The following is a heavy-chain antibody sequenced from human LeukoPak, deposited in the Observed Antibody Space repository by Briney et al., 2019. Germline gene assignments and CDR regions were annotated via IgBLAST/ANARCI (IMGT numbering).Heavy chain of an antibody. CDR3: AKSEFDYYDSSGPPDS. D-gene: IGHD3-22*01. CDR2: IWFDGSNK. CDR1: GFTFSTFA. J-gene: IGHJ5*01. V-gene: IGHV3-33*06. Sequence: GGSLRLSCAASGFTFSTFAMHWVRQAPDKGLEWVAVIWFDGSNKYYADSVKGRFSISRDNSKNTLSLQMNGLRADDTAVYYCAKSEFDYYDSSGPPDSWGQGTLVTVSS.